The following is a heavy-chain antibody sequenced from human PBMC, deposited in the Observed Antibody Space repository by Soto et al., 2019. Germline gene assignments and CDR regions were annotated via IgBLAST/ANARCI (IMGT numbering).Heavy chain of an antibody. CDR2: IYTSGST. Sequence: QVQLQESGPGLVKPSETLSLTCTVSGGSISSYYWSWIRQPAGKGLEWIGRIYTSGSTNYNPSLKSRGTMSVDTSKNQFSLKLSSVTAADTAVYYCARGYGSGSYYNGWFDPWGQGTLVTVSS. J-gene: IGHJ5*02. CDR1: GGSISSYY. D-gene: IGHD3-10*01. CDR3: ARGYGSGSYYNGWFDP. V-gene: IGHV4-4*07.